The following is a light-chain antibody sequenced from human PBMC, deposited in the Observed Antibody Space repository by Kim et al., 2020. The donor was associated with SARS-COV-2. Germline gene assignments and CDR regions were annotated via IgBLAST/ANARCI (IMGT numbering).Light chain of an antibody. V-gene: IGLV3-25*03. Sequence: VSPGQTARITCSGDTLPEKHTYWYQQKSGQAPLLVIYKDNERPSGIPERFSGSSSGTTVTLTISGVQAEDDADYYCQSADGSGTYVFGTGTKVTVL. CDR3: QSADGSGTYV. CDR1: TLPEKH. CDR2: KDN. J-gene: IGLJ1*01.